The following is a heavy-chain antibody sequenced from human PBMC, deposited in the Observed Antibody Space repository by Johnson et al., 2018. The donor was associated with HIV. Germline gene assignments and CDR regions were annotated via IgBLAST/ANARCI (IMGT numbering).Heavy chain of an antibody. Sequence: VQLVESGGGLIQPGGSLRLSCAVSGLSVSINYITWVRQAPGKGLEWVSVIHSGGSTYYADSVKGRFTISRDNSKNTLYLQMNSLRAEDTAVYYCARPDSSSARAHDAFDIWGQGTMVTVSS. V-gene: IGHV3-53*01. CDR1: GLSVSINY. J-gene: IGHJ3*02. CDR3: ARPDSSSARAHDAFDI. D-gene: IGHD6-6*01. CDR2: IHSGGST.